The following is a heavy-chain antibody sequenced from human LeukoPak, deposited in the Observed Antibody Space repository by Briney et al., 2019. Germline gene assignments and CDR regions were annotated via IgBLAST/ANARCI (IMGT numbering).Heavy chain of an antibody. D-gene: IGHD2-2*01. CDR1: GYSISSGYY. V-gene: IGHV4-38-2*01. Sequence: SETLSLTCAVSGYSISSGYYWGWIRQPPGKGLEWIGSIYHSGSTYHNPSLKSRVTISVDTSKNQFSLKLSSVTAADTAVYYCAVNIVVVPAASFDYWGQGTLVTVSS. CDR2: IYHSGST. J-gene: IGHJ4*02. CDR3: AVNIVVVPAASFDY.